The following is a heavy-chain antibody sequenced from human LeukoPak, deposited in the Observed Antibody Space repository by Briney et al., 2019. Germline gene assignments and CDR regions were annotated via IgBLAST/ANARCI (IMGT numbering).Heavy chain of an antibody. CDR1: GGTFSSYS. Sequence: ASVKVSCRASGGTFSSYSISWVRQAPGQGLEGMGGIIPIFDTSNYAQRFQGRVTITADKSTSTAYMELSSLRSEDAAVYYCARDREEAGLRYFDWLSDGMDVWGKGTTVTVSS. CDR2: IIPIFDTS. J-gene: IGHJ6*04. D-gene: IGHD3-9*01. CDR3: ARDREEAGLRYFDWLSDGMDV. V-gene: IGHV1-69*06.